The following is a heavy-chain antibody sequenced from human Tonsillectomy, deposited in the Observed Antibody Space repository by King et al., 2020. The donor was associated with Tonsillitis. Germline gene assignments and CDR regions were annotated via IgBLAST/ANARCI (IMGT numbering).Heavy chain of an antibody. V-gene: IGHV3-30*18. D-gene: IGHD6-19*01. J-gene: IGHJ6*02. CDR3: AKTDNLYSGGWWDYYYYGMDV. CDR2: ISYDGSNK. Sequence: VQLVESGGGVVQPGRSLRLSCVASGFTFSSYGMHWVRQAPGKGLEWVAVISYDGSNKYYVDSVKGRFTISRDNSKNTLYLQMNSLRAEDTAVYYCAKTDNLYSGGWWDYYYYGMDVWGQGTTVTVSS. CDR1: GFTFSSYG.